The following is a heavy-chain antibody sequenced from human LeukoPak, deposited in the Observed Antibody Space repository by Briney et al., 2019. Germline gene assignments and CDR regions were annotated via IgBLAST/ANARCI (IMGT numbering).Heavy chain of an antibody. J-gene: IGHJ4*02. D-gene: IGHD2-21*02. Sequence: SVKVSCKASRGTLSSYAISWVRQAPGQGLEWMGGIIPIFGTANYAQKFQGRVTITTDESTSTAYMELSSLRSEDTAVYYCARSVDCGGDCYSVGLDYWGQGTLVTVSS. V-gene: IGHV1-69*05. CDR3: ARSVDCGGDCYSVGLDY. CDR1: RGTLSSYA. CDR2: IIPIFGTA.